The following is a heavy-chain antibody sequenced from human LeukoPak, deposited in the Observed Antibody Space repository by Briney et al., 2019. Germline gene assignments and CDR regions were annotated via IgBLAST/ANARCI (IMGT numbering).Heavy chain of an antibody. CDR3: ARDPYYYGMDV. J-gene: IGHJ6*02. CDR1: GFTFSSYS. CDR2: ISSSSSYI. Sequence: GGSLRLSCAASGFTFSSYSMNWVRQAPGKGLEWVSSISSSSSYIYYADSVKGRFTISRDNSKNTLYLQMNSLRAEDTAVYYCARDPYYYGMDVWGQGTTVTVFS. V-gene: IGHV3-21*04.